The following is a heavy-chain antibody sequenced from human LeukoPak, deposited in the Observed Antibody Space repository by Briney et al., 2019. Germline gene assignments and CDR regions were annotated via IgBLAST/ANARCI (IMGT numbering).Heavy chain of an antibody. Sequence: GESLKISCKGSGYSSTSYWTGWVRQMPGKGLEWMGIIYPGDSDTRYSPSFQGQVTISADKSISTAHLQWSSLKASDTAMYYCARRVDIVATIDYWGQGTLVTVSS. CDR2: IYPGDSDT. CDR3: ARRVDIVATIDY. D-gene: IGHD5-12*01. CDR1: GYSSTSYW. V-gene: IGHV5-51*01. J-gene: IGHJ4*02.